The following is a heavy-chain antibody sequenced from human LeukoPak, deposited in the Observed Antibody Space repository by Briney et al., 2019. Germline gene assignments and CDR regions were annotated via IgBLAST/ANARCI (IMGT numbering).Heavy chain of an antibody. CDR3: ARVIREEAVAGSDWFDP. V-gene: IGHV6-1*01. Sequence: SQTLSLTCAISGDSVSSNRAAWIWIRQSPSRGLEWLGRTYYRSKWYNDYAESVKSRITINPATTKNQFSLQLNSVTPEDTAVYYCARVIREEAVAGSDWFDPWGQGTLVTVSS. J-gene: IGHJ5*02. CDR2: TYYRSKWYN. D-gene: IGHD6-19*01. CDR1: GDSVSSNRAA.